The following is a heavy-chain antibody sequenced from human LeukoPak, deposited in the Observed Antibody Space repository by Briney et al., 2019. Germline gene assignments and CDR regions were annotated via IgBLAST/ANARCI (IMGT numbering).Heavy chain of an antibody. CDR2: IYYSGST. Sequence: SETLSLTCTVSGGSISSHYWSWIRQPPGKGLEWIGYIYYSGSTNYNPSLKSRVTISVDTSKNQFSLKLSFVTAADTAVYYCARYNWNGGAFDIWGQGTMVTVSS. D-gene: IGHD1-1*01. J-gene: IGHJ3*02. CDR3: ARYNWNGGAFDI. V-gene: IGHV4-59*11. CDR1: GGSISSHY.